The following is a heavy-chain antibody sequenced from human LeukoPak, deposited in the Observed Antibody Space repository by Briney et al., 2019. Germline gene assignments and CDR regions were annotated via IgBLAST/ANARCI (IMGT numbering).Heavy chain of an antibody. CDR1: GGSFSGYY. CDR3: AASLWFGIYPDY. V-gene: IGHV4-34*01. D-gene: IGHD3-10*01. CDR2: INHSAST. Sequence: KPSETLSLTCAVSGGSFSGYYWTWIRQSPGKGLEWIGEINHSASTNFNPSLKSRVTISVDTSKNHLSLSLNSVTAADTAVYYCAASLWFGIYPDYWGQGSLVTVSS. J-gene: IGHJ4*02.